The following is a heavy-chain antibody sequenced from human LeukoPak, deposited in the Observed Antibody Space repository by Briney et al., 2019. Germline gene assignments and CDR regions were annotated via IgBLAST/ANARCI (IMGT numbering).Heavy chain of an antibody. D-gene: IGHD1-26*01. Sequence: PGRSLRLSCAASGFTFSSYAMHWVRQAPGKGLEWVAVISYDGSNKYYADSVKGRFTISRDNSKNTLYLQMNSLRAEDTAVYYCARDSEGATVSWGQGTLVTVSS. CDR1: GFTFSSYA. V-gene: IGHV3-30-3*01. CDR2: ISYDGSNK. J-gene: IGHJ4*02. CDR3: ARDSEGATVS.